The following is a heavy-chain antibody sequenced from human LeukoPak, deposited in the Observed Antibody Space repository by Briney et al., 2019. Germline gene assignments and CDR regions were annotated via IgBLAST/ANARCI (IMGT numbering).Heavy chain of an antibody. CDR2: ISGSGGST. J-gene: IGHJ5*02. V-gene: IGHV3-23*01. Sequence: GGSLKLSGAAPGFTFSSYAMSWVRQAPGKGLEWVSAISGSGGSTYYADSVKGRFTISRDNSKNTLYLQMNSLRAEDTAVYYCAKQPIVVVPAAMEYNWFDPWGQGTLVTVSS. CDR1: GFTFSSYA. CDR3: AKQPIVVVPAAMEYNWFDP. D-gene: IGHD2-2*01.